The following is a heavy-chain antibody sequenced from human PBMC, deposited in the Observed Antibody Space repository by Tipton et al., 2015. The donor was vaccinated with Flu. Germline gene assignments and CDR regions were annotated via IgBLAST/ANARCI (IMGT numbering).Heavy chain of an antibody. D-gene: IGHD6-19*01. CDR2: ISSSSSYI. Sequence: SLRLSCAASGFTFSSYGMHWVRQAPGKGLEWVSSISSSSSYIYYADSVKGRFTISRDNAKNSLYLQMNSLRAEDTAVYYCARDRSQWLVNDYYYMDVWGKGTTVTVSS. V-gene: IGHV3-21*01. CDR3: ARDRSQWLVNDYYYMDV. CDR1: GFTFSSYG. J-gene: IGHJ6*03.